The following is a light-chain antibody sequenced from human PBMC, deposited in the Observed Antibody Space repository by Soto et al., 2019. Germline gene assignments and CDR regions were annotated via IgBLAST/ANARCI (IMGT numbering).Light chain of an antibody. CDR1: QSVSSN. V-gene: IGKV3-15*01. CDR2: GAS. CDR3: QQYNNWPPYT. J-gene: IGKJ2*01. Sequence: EIVMTQSPPTLSVSPGERATFSCRASQSVSSNLAWYQQKPGQAPRLLIYGASTRATGIPARFSGGGSGTEFTLTISSLQSEDFAVYYCQQYNNWPPYTFGQGTKLEIK.